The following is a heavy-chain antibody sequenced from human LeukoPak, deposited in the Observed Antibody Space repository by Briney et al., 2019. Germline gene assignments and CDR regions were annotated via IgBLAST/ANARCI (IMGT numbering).Heavy chain of an antibody. V-gene: IGHV3-7*01. D-gene: IGHD6-13*01. CDR3: ARDLMGIAYRGAFYY. CDR2: IKQDGSEK. CDR1: GFTLSSYW. J-gene: IGHJ4*02. Sequence: GGSLRLSCAASGFTLSSYWMSWVRQAPGKGLEWAANIKQDGSEKYYVDSVKGRFTISRDNAKNSLYLQMNSLRAEDTAVYYCARDLMGIAYRGAFYYWGQGTLVTVSS.